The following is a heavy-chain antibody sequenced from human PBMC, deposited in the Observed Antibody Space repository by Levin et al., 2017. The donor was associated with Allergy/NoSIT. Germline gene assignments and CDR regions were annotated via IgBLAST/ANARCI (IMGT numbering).Heavy chain of an antibody. CDR2: ISSSSSYI. CDR3: ARGVLGYDFWSGSYMDV. Sequence: GGSLRLSCAASGFTFSSYSMNWVRQAPGKGLEWVSSISSSSSYIYYADSVKGRFTISRDNAKNSLYLQMNSLRAEDTAVYYCARGVLGYDFWSGSYMDVWGKETTVTVSS. V-gene: IGHV3-21*01. D-gene: IGHD3-3*01. J-gene: IGHJ6*03. CDR1: GFTFSSYS.